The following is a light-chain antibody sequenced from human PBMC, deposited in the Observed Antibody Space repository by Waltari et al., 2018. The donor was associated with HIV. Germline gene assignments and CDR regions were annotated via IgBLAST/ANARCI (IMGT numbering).Light chain of an antibody. CDR2: ADS. CDR3: QVWDTIRDHWV. Sequence: SYVLTQPPSLSVAPGPTARITCGGHNIGSKTVHWYQQRPGQAPILVVYADSDRPSGIPERFSGSNSGNTATLTISRVGAGDEADYYCQVWDTIRDHWVFGGGTKLTVL. J-gene: IGLJ3*02. V-gene: IGLV3-21*02. CDR1: NIGSKT.